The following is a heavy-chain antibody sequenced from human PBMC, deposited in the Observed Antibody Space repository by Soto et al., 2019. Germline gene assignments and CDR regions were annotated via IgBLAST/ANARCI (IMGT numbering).Heavy chain of an antibody. Sequence: QVQLQQWGAGLLKPSETLSLTCAVYGGSFSGYYWSWIRQLPGKGLAWIGEINPSGSTHYNQSLRSRVTVSVDTARNQFSLKLSSVAAADTAVYYCARGRRYSKSWYRGPERWYFDLWGRGTLVTVSS. CDR1: GGSFSGYY. CDR3: ARGRRYSKSWYRGPERWYFDL. CDR2: INPSGST. V-gene: IGHV4-34*01. J-gene: IGHJ2*01. D-gene: IGHD6-13*01.